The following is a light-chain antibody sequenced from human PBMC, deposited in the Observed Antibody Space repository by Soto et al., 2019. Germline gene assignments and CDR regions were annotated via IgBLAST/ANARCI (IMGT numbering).Light chain of an antibody. Sequence: DIQMTQSPSSVSASVGDRVTITCRASQGISSWLARYQQKPGKAPKLPIYAASSLQSGVPSRFSGSGSGTDFTLTISSLQPEDFATYYCQQANSFPLTFGGGTKVEIK. J-gene: IGKJ4*01. CDR2: AAS. V-gene: IGKV1-12*01. CDR1: QGISSW. CDR3: QQANSFPLT.